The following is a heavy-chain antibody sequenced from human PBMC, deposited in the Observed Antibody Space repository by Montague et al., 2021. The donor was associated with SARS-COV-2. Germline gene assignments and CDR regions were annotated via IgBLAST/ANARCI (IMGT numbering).Heavy chain of an antibody. CDR1: GGSISSGSYY. V-gene: IGHV4-61*02. D-gene: IGHD6-19*01. CDR3: ARDIAVAGLFDY. CDR2: ISISGST. Sequence: TLSLTCTVSGGSISSGSYYWSWIRQPAGKGLEWIGRISISGSTNYNPSLKSRATISVDTSKNQFSLKLSSVTAADTAVYYCARDIAVAGLFDYWGQGTLVTASS. J-gene: IGHJ4*02.